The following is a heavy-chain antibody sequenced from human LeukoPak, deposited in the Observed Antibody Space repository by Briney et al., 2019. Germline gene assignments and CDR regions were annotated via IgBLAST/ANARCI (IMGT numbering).Heavy chain of an antibody. CDR2: IIPIFGTA. CDR1: GGTFSSYA. V-gene: IGHV1-69*13. Sequence: SVKVSCKASGGTFSSYAISWVRQAPGQGLEWMGGIIPIFGTANYAQKFQGRVTITADESTSTAYMELSSLRSEDTAVYYCASEPSSGGRWCGMDVWGQGTTVTVSS. D-gene: IGHD2-15*01. CDR3: ASEPSSGGRWCGMDV. J-gene: IGHJ6*02.